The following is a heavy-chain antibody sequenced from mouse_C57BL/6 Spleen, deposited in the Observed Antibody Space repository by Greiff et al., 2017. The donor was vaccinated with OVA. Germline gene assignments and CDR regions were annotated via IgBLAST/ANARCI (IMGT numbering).Heavy chain of an antibody. D-gene: IGHD1-1*01. J-gene: IGHJ1*03. CDR2: LWRGGST. CDR3: ARNPYGSSLYWYFDV. V-gene: IGHV2-2*01. CDR1: GFSLTSYG. Sequence: VKLMESGPGLVQPSQSLSITCTVSGFSLTSYGVHWVRQSPGKGLEWLGVLWRGGSTDYNAAFISRLSISKDKSKSQVFFKMNSLQADDTAIYYCARNPYGSSLYWYFDVWGTGTTVTVSS.